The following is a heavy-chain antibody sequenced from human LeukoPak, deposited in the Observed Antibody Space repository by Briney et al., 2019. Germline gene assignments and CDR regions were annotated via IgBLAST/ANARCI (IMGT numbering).Heavy chain of an antibody. D-gene: IGHD3-3*01. CDR1: GFTFNNYA. J-gene: IGHJ4*02. Sequence: GASLRLSCAASGFTFNNYAMSWVRQAPGKGLEWVSAISYSGDTTHYADTVTGRFTIFRDSSKNTLFVQMNSLRAEDTAIYYCAKRSGGTFGFFDSWGRGTLVTVSS. CDR2: ISYSGDTT. CDR3: AKRSGGTFGFFDS. V-gene: IGHV3-23*01.